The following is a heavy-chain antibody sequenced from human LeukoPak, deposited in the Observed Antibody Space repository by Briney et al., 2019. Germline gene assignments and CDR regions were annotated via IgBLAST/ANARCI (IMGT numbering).Heavy chain of an antibody. CDR1: GYTFTSYG. J-gene: IGHJ5*02. CDR3: ARERGGSWSNWFDP. CDR2: ISAYNGNT. V-gene: IGHV1-18*01. Sequence: GASVKVSCKASGYTFTSYGISWVRQAPGQGLEWMGWISAYNGNTNYAQKFQGRVTITTDESTSTAYMELSSLRSEDTAVYYCARERGGSWSNWFDPWGQGTLVTVSS. D-gene: IGHD2-15*01.